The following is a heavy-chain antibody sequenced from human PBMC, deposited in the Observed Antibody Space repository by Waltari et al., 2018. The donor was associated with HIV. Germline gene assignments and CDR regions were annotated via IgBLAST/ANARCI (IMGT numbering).Heavy chain of an antibody. D-gene: IGHD2-2*01. CDR2: ICYGGSNK. J-gene: IGHJ6*02. V-gene: IGHV3-33*01. CDR1: GFTFSGFG. Sequence: QVQLVESGGGVVQPGRSLRLSGAASGFTFSGFGMPWVRQSSGKGGKWMAVICYGGSNKLYSYSVQGRVTSSRDNSKNTLYLQMNSLLVDDTAIYYCAREKGSSSVHYDGMDAWGQGTTVTVSS. CDR3: AREKGSSSVHYDGMDA.